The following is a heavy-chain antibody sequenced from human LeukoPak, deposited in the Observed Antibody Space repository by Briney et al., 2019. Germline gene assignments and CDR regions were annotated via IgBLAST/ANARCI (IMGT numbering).Heavy chain of an antibody. CDR1: GFTFSSYA. J-gene: IGHJ3*02. Sequence: GRSLRLSCAASGFTFSSYAMHWVRQAPGKGLEWVAVISYDGSNKHYADSVKGRFTISRDNSKNTLYLQMNSLRAEDTAVYYCARVMSAAGNAFDIWGQGTMVTVSS. CDR3: ARVMSAAGNAFDI. V-gene: IGHV3-30*04. CDR2: ISYDGSNK. D-gene: IGHD6-13*01.